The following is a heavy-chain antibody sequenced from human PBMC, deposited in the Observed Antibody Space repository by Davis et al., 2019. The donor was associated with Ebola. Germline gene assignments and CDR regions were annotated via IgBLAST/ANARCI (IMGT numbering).Heavy chain of an antibody. Sequence: GSLRLSCAVYGGSFSGYYWSWIRQPPGKGLEWIGEINHSGRTNYNPSLKSRVTISVDTSKNQFSLKMSSVTAADTAVYYCAREGRSGYSNWFDPWGQETLVTVSS. J-gene: IGHJ5*02. V-gene: IGHV4-34*01. D-gene: IGHD3-22*01. CDR1: GGSFSGYY. CDR2: INHSGRT. CDR3: AREGRSGYSNWFDP.